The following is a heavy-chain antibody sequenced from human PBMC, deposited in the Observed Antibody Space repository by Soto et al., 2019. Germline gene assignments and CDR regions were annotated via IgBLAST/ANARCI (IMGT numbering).Heavy chain of an antibody. CDR3: ARESIAVAGHEGAFDI. J-gene: IGHJ3*02. CDR2: INPNSGGT. CDR1: GYTFTGYY. D-gene: IGHD6-19*01. Sequence: QVPLVQSGAEVKKPGASVKVSCKASGYTFTGYYMHWVRQAPGQGLEWMGWINPNSGGTNYAQKFQGWVTMTRDTSISTAYMELSRLRSDDTAVYYCARESIAVAGHEGAFDIWGQGTMVTVSS. V-gene: IGHV1-2*04.